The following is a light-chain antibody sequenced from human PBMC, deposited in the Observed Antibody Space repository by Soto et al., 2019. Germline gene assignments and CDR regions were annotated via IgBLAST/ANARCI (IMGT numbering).Light chain of an antibody. Sequence: QSALTQPASVSGSPGQSITISCSGTSNDVGGYDYVSWYQQHPGKAPKPVIYEVSNRPSWVSNRFSGSKSGNTASLTISGLQPEDEADYYCNSYTSSSTLVFGGGTKLTVL. CDR3: NSYTSSSTLV. CDR1: SNDVGGYDY. CDR2: EVS. V-gene: IGLV2-14*01. J-gene: IGLJ2*01.